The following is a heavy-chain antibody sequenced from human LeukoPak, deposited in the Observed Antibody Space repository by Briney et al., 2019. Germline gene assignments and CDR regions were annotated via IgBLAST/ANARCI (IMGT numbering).Heavy chain of an antibody. V-gene: IGHV3-23*01. CDR3: AKGVDYCSGGSCPADY. J-gene: IGHJ4*02. CDR1: GFTFISYA. Sequence: GGSLRLSFAASGFTFISYAMSWVRQAPGKGLEWVSAISGSGGSTYYADSVKGRFTISRDNSKNTLFLQMNSLRAEDTAVYYCAKGVDYCSGGSCPADYWGPGTLVTVSS. CDR2: ISGSGGST. D-gene: IGHD2-15*01.